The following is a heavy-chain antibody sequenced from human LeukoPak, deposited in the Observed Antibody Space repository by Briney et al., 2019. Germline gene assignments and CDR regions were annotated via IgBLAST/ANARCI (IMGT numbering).Heavy chain of an antibody. V-gene: IGHV3-21*01. CDR2: ISSSSSYI. CDR1: GFTFSSYS. J-gene: IGHJ4*02. D-gene: IGHD4-17*01. Sequence: GGSLRLSCAASGFTFSSYSMNWVRQAPGKGLEWVSSISSSSSYIYYADSVKGRFIISRDNAKNSLYLQMNSLRAEDTAVYYCARGSVGYGDTKGFDYWGQGTLVTVSS. CDR3: ARGSVGYGDTKGFDY.